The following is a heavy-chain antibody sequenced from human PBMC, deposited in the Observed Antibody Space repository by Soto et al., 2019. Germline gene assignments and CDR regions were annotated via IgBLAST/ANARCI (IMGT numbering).Heavy chain of an antibody. J-gene: IGHJ6*02. CDR1: GFTVSSNY. CDR2: IYSGGST. D-gene: IGHD6-13*01. V-gene: IGHV3-66*01. Sequence: GGSLRLSCAASGFTVSSNYMSWVRQAPGKGLEWVSVIYSGGSTYYADSVKGRFTISRDNSKNTLYLQMNSLRAEDTAVYYCANGGESSSWPQYYYGMDVWGQGTTVTVSS. CDR3: ANGGESSSWPQYYYGMDV.